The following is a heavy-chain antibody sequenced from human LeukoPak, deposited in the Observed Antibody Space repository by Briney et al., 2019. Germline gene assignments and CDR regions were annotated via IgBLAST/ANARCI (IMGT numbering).Heavy chain of an antibody. CDR1: GFPVSSNY. D-gene: IGHD3-22*01. J-gene: IGHJ5*02. V-gene: IGHV3-66*01. CDR2: IYSGGST. Sequence: GGSLRLSCAASGFPVSSNYMSWVRQAPGKGLEWVSVIYSGGSTYYADSVKGRFTISRDNSKNTLYLQMNSLRAEDTAVYYCARERPIASNWFDPWGQGTLVTVSS. CDR3: ARERPIASNWFDP.